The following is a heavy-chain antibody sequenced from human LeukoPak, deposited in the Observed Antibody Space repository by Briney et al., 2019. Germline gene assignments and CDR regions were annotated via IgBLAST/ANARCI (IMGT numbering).Heavy chain of an antibody. CDR2: MNPTSGNT. CDR3: ARIAAPGNRRLNF. J-gene: IGHJ4*02. V-gene: IGHV1-8*01. D-gene: IGHD6-13*01. CDR1: GYTFTNYD. Sequence: GASVKVSFESTGYTFTNYDINWVRQAAGQGLEWMGRMNPTSGNTGNAQKFQGRVTMPRNTSISTAYMELTSLPSEDTAVYFCARIAAPGNRRLNFWGQGTLVIVSS.